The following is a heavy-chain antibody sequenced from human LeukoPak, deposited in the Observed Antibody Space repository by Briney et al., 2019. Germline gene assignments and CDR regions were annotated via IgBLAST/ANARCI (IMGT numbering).Heavy chain of an antibody. Sequence: GGSLRLSCVASGFIFTDHWMSWVRQAPGKGLDWVANMKEDESAKFYADSVRGRFTISRDNAKNSVYLEMNNLRVEDTAVYYCARAVDVADYWGRGTLVTVSS. CDR3: ARAVDVADY. CDR2: MKEDESAK. D-gene: IGHD3-16*01. V-gene: IGHV3-7*01. J-gene: IGHJ4*02. CDR1: GFIFTDHW.